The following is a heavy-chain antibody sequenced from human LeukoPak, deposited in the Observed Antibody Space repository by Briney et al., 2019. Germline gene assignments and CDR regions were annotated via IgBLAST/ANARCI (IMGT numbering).Heavy chain of an antibody. CDR2: FDPEDGET. D-gene: IGHD5-18*01. CDR3: ATDTGYSYGSFDY. CDR1: GYTLTELS. J-gene: IGHJ4*02. V-gene: IGHV1-24*01. Sequence: EASVKVSCKVSGYTLTELSMHWVRQAPGKGLEWMGGFDPEDGETIYAQKFQGRVTMTEDTSTDTAYMELSSLRSEDTAVYYCATDTGYSYGSFDYWGQGTLVTVSS.